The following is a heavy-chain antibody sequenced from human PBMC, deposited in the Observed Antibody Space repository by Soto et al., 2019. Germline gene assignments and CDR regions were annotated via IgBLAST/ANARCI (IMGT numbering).Heavy chain of an antibody. D-gene: IGHD3-9*01. V-gene: IGHV1-46*01. CDR2: INPSGGST. CDR3: ARDHPDYDILTGPLPYYYYYGMDV. CDR1: GYTFTSYY. Sequence: ASVKVSCKASGYTFTSYYMHWVRQAPGQGLEWMGIINPSGGSTSYAQKFQGRVTMTRDTSTSTVYMELSSLRSEDTAVYYCARDHPDYDILTGPLPYYYYYGMDVWGQGTTVTVSS. J-gene: IGHJ6*02.